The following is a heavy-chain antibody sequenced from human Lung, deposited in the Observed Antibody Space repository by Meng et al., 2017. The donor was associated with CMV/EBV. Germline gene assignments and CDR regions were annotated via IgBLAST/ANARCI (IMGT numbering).Heavy chain of an antibody. V-gene: IGHV1-8*01. CDR1: GYTLTTYG. Sequence: ASVKVSWKASGYTLTTYGINWVRQAPGQGLEWMGWVNPYNGDGGYAQRFQGRVTVTTDTSINTAYLELTSLRSDDTAVYYCVRAVHGLEIWGQGTTVNVAS. CDR3: VRAVHGLEI. J-gene: IGHJ6*02. D-gene: IGHD4-17*01. CDR2: VNPYNGDG.